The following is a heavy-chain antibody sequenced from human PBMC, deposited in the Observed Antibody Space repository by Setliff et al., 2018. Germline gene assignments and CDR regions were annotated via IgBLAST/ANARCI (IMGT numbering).Heavy chain of an antibody. CDR2: ISWNSGNT. V-gene: IGHV3-9*03. CDR3: AKAVAGTGGPFDY. J-gene: IGHJ4*02. D-gene: IGHD6-19*01. Sequence: PGGSLRLSCAASGFSFDDYAMHWVRQSPGKGLEWVSGISWNSGNTGYADSVKGRFTISRENAKNSLYLQMNSLRAEDMAFYYCAKAVAGTGGPFDYWGQGTLVTVSS. CDR1: GFSFDDYA.